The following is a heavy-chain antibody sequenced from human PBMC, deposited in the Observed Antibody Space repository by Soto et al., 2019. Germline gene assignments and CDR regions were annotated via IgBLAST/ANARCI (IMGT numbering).Heavy chain of an antibody. CDR2: ISWNSGSI. V-gene: IGHV3-9*01. J-gene: IGHJ4*01. Sequence: GGSLRLSCAASGFTFSNAWMNWVRQAPGKGLEWVSGISWNSGSIGYADSVKGRFTISRDNAKNSLYLQMNSLRAEDTALYYCTTDSYSTMIVVRFDYWGHGTLVTVSS. CDR1: GFTFSNAW. D-gene: IGHD3-22*01. CDR3: TTDSYSTMIVVRFDY.